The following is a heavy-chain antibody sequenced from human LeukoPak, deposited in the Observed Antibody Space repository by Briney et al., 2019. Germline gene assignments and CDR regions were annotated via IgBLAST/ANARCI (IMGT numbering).Heavy chain of an antibody. CDR1: GFTFSSHT. V-gene: IGHV3-30-3*01. Sequence: GRSLRLSCAASGFTFSSHTMHWVRQAPGQGLEWVALISSDEASKYYADSVKGRFTISRDNSKITLYLQMSSLRAEDTAVYYCATFNSSWSNFDYWGQGTLVTVSS. J-gene: IGHJ4*02. CDR3: ATFNSSWSNFDY. D-gene: IGHD6-13*01. CDR2: ISSDEASK.